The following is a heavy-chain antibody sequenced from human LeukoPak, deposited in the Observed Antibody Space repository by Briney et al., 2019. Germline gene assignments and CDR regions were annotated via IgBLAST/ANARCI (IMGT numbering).Heavy chain of an antibody. D-gene: IGHD3-16*02. CDR3: AGLGYYDYVWGSYRFPNFDY. J-gene: IGHJ4*02. Sequence: PSETLSLTCTVSGGSISSSSYYWGWIRQPPGKGLEWIGSIYYSGSTYYNPSLKSRVTISVDTSKNQFSLKLSSVTAADTAVYYCAGLGYYDYVWGSYRFPNFDYWGQGTLVTVSS. CDR2: IYYSGST. CDR1: GGSISSSSYY. V-gene: IGHV4-39*01.